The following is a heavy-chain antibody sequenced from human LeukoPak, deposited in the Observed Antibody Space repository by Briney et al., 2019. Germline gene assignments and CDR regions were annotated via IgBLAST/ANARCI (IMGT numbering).Heavy chain of an antibody. CDR1: GYSCTNYW. CDR3: ARHEDLWSFDY. CDR2: IYPGDSDT. J-gene: IGHJ4*02. V-gene: IGHV5-51*01. D-gene: IGHD3-10*01. Sequence: GESLKISCKGSGYSCTNYWIGWVRQMPGKGLEWMGIIYPGDSDTRYSPSFQGQVTISADKSISTAYLQWNSLKASDTAMYYCARHEDLWSFDYWGQGTLVTVSS.